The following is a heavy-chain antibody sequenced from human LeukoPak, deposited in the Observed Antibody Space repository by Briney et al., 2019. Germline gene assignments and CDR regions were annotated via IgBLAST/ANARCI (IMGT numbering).Heavy chain of an antibody. CDR2: ISSASGSI. CDR3: ARELLRGIDY. V-gene: IGHV3-48*01. J-gene: IGHJ4*02. CDR1: GFTFSSYS. Sequence: GGSLRLSCAASGFTFSSYSMNWVRQAPGKGLEWVSYISSASGSIYYADSVKGRFTISRDNSKNTLYLQMNSLRAEDTAVYYCARELLRGIDYWGQGTLVTVSS. D-gene: IGHD1-26*01.